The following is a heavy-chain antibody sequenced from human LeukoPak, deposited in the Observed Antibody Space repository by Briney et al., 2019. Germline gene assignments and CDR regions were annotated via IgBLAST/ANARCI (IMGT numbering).Heavy chain of an antibody. CDR2: IYYSGST. Sequence: SETLSLTCTVSGGSISSYYWSWIRQPPGKGLEWIGYIYYSGSTNYNPSLKSRVTISVDTSKNQFSLKPSSVTAADTAVYYCARAEYYFDYWGQGTLVTVSS. D-gene: IGHD3-10*01. J-gene: IGHJ4*02. CDR1: GGSISSYY. CDR3: ARAEYYFDY. V-gene: IGHV4-59*01.